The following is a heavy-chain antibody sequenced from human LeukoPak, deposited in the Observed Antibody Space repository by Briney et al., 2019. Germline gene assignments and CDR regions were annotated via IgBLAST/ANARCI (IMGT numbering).Heavy chain of an antibody. CDR3: ARVGDLVGPHLDY. J-gene: IGHJ3*01. CDR2: INPNSGGT. CDR1: GYTFTGYY. V-gene: IGHV1-2*02. Sequence: AASVKVSCKASGYTFTGYYMHWVRQAPGQGLEWMGWINPNSGGTNYAQKFQGRVTMTRDTSISTAYMELSRLRSDDTSDDTAVYYCARVGDLVGPHLDYWGQGTMVTVSS. D-gene: IGHD5-12*01.